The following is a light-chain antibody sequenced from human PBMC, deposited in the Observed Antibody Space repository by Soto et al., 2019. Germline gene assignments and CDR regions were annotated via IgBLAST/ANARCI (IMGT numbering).Light chain of an antibody. Sequence: QSVLTQPASVSGSPGQSITISCTGTSSDIGTYNLVSWYQHYPGKAPKLMIYEGIKRPSGVSNRFSGSKSGNTASLTISGLQAEDEANYYCSSYTRSNTLVVFGGGTKLTVL. V-gene: IGLV2-14*02. CDR2: EGI. CDR1: SSDIGTYNL. J-gene: IGLJ3*02. CDR3: SSYTRSNTLVV.